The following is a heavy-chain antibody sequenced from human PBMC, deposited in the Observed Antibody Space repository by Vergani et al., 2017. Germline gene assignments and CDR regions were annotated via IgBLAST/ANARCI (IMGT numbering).Heavy chain of an antibody. CDR2: IIPIFGTA. J-gene: IGHJ6*02. CDR3: ASYGLTMVRGGTNYYYYYGMDV. V-gene: IGHV1-69*12. CDR1: GGTFSSYA. D-gene: IGHD3-10*01. Sequence: QVQLVQSGAEVKKPGSSVKVSCKASGGTFSSYAISWVRQAPGQGLEWMGGIIPIFGTANYAQKFQGRVTITADESTSTAYMELSSLRSEDTAVYYCASYGLTMVRGGTNYYYYYGMDVWGQGTTVTVSS.